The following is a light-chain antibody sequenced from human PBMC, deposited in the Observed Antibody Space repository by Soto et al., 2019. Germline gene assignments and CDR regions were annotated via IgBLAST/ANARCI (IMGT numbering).Light chain of an antibody. CDR3: QQTRRGIT. Sequence: DIQLTQSPPSLSATVGDRVTTTCRASQTIDSYLNWFQQKPGMAPKILIYAASKLQSGVPSRFRGSGSGTDFTLTIDTLQPDDFASYYCQQTRRGITVGQGTRLEIK. CDR2: AAS. J-gene: IGKJ5*01. V-gene: IGKV1-39*01. CDR1: QTIDSY.